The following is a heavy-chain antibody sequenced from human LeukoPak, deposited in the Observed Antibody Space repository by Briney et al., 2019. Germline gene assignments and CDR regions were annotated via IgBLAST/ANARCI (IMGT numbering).Heavy chain of an antibody. D-gene: IGHD7-27*01. CDR2: ITRSSYI. J-gene: IGHJ4*02. CDR1: GFTFSSYS. CDR3: GRGHWGLDY. Sequence: GGSLRLSCAASGFTFSSYSMNWVRQAPGKGLEWVSSITRSSYIYYADSVKGRFTISRDNAKNSLYLQMNSLRAEDTAVYYCGRGHWGLDYWGQGALVTVSS. V-gene: IGHV3-21*01.